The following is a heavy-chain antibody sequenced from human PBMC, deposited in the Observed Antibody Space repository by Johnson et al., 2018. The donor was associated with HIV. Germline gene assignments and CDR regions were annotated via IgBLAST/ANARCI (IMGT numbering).Heavy chain of an antibody. V-gene: IGHV3-30*04. CDR3: ARSRNYACDI. J-gene: IGHJ3*02. CDR1: GFTFSSYD. CDR2: TSYDGSNK. Sequence: QEQLVESGGGVVRPGGSLRLSCAASGFTFSSYDIHWVRQAPGKGLEWVAGTSYDGSNKYYADSVKGRFTMSRDNAKNSMFLQMNSLRADDTAVYYCARSRNYACDIWGQGTMVTVSS. D-gene: IGHD1-1*01.